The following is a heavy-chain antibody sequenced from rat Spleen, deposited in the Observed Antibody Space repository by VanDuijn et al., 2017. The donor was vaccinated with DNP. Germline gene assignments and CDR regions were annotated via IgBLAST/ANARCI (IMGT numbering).Heavy chain of an antibody. CDR1: GFTLSNYG. J-gene: IGHJ2*01. D-gene: IGHD1-9*01. CDR2: IIYDGSSS. V-gene: IGHV5-19*01. CDR3: ARDDYGYNWGY. Sequence: EVQLVESGGGLVQPGRSLKLSCAASGFTLSNYGMHWIRQAPTKGLEWVATIIYDGSSSFYRDSVKGRFTISRDNAKTTLYLQMDSLRSEDTATYYCARDDYGYNWGYWGQGVMVTVSS.